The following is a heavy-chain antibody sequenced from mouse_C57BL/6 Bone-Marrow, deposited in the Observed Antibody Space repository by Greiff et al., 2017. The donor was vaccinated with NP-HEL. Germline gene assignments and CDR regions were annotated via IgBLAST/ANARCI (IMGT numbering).Heavy chain of an antibody. Sequence: VQLQESGPGLVAPSQSLSITCTVSGFSLTSYAISWVRQPPGKGLEWLGVIWTGGGINYNSALKSRLSISKDNSKSQVFLKMNSLQTDDTARYYCAVRLGDYGFYAMDYWGQGTSVTVSS. CDR2: IWTGGGI. J-gene: IGHJ4*01. V-gene: IGHV2-9-1*01. CDR1: GFSLTSYA. D-gene: IGHD1-1*01. CDR3: AVRLGDYGFYAMDY.